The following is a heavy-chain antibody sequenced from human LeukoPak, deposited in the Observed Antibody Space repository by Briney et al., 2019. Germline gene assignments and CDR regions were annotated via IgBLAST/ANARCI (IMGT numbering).Heavy chain of an antibody. J-gene: IGHJ4*02. V-gene: IGHV4-39*01. CDR2: IYYSGTT. CDR1: GGSISSSSYY. CDR3: ARIAYNRVYYFDY. Sequence: PSETLSLTCTVSGGSISSSSYYWGWIRQPPGRGLERIGNIYYSGTTYFNASLKSRVTISVDTSKNQFSLKLTSVTAADTAVYYCARIAYNRVYYFDYWGQGTLVTVSS. D-gene: IGHD1-14*01.